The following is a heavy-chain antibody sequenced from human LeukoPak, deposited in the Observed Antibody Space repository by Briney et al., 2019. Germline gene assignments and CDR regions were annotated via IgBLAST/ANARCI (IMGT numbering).Heavy chain of an antibody. CDR2: IKNKTDSGTT. V-gene: IGHV3-15*01. CDR3: ATDLGAMTTALDY. CDR1: GFTFSNAW. D-gene: IGHD3-16*01. Sequence: GGSLRLSCAASGFTFSNAWMSWVRQAPAKGLEWVGGIKNKTDSGTTDYGAPVKGRFTISRDDSKNTLYLQMSSLQTEDTAVYYCATDLGAMTTALDYWGQGTLVTVSS. J-gene: IGHJ4*02.